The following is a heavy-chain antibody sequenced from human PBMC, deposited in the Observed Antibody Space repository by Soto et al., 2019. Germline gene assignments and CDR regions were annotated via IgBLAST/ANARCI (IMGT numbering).Heavy chain of an antibody. CDR3: VTDRSSGYFEY. Sequence: GESLKISCKGSGHSFTTHWIDWVRQMPGKGLEWMGVIYPGDSDTRYSPSFPGQFTISADRSISTAYLQWRDLRASDTAKYFWVTDRSSGYFEYWGQGPKVTVS. CDR2: IYPGDSDT. D-gene: IGHD6-6*01. CDR1: GHSFTTHW. J-gene: IGHJ4*02. V-gene: IGHV5-51*01.